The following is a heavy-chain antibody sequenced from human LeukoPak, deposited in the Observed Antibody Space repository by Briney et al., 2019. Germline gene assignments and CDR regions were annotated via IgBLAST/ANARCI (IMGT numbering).Heavy chain of an antibody. D-gene: IGHD3-3*01. CDR3: ARGLNDSWTGENY. J-gene: IGHJ4*02. Sequence: SETLSLTCAVYGGSFSGYYWSWIRQPPGKGLEWIGEINHSGSTNYNPSLKSRVTISVDTSKSQFSLKVRYVTAADTAVYYCARGLNDSWTGENYWGQGTLVTVSS. CDR2: INHSGST. CDR1: GGSFSGYY. V-gene: IGHV4-34*01.